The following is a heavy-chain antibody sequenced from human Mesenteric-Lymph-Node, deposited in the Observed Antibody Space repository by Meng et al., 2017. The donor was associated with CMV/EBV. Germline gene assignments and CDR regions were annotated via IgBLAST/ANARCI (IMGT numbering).Heavy chain of an antibody. Sequence: ASVKVSCKASGYTFTSYGISWVRQAPGQGLEWMGWINPNSGGTNYAQKFQGRVTMTRDTSISTAYMELSRLRSDDTAVYYCARGLFYGGNSLYYGMDVWGQGTTVTVSS. V-gene: IGHV1-2*02. D-gene: IGHD4-23*01. CDR2: INPNSGGT. CDR1: GYTFTSYG. J-gene: IGHJ6*02. CDR3: ARGLFYGGNSLYYGMDV.